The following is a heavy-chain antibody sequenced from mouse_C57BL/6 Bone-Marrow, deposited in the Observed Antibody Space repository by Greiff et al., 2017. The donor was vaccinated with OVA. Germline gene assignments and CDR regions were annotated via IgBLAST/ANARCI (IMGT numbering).Heavy chain of an antibody. J-gene: IGHJ1*03. CDR3: AFYYGSSYRYFDV. CDR1: GYSFTDYN. CDR2: INPNYGTT. Sequence: LQQSGPELVKPGASVKISCKASGYSFTDYNMNWVKQSNGKSLEWIGVINPNYGTTSYNQKFKGKATLTVDQSSSTAYMQLNSLTSEGSAVYYCAFYYGSSYRYFDVWGRGTTVTVTS. V-gene: IGHV1-39*01. D-gene: IGHD1-1*01.